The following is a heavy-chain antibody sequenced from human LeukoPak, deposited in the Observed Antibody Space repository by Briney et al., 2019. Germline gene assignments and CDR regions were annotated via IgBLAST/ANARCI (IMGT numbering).Heavy chain of an antibody. CDR2: ISSSSSTI. Sequence: GGSLRLSCAASGFTFSSYSMNWVRQAPGKGLEWVSYISSSSSTIYYADSVKGRFTISRDNSKNTLYLQMNSLRAEDTAVYYCAKGRGANSVGLLDYWGQGTLVTVSS. CDR1: GFTFSSYS. J-gene: IGHJ4*02. V-gene: IGHV3-48*01. D-gene: IGHD4/OR15-4a*01. CDR3: AKGRGANSVGLLDY.